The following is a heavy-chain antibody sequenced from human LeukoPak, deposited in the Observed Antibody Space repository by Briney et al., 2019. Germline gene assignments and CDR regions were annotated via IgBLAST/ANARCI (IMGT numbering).Heavy chain of an antibody. J-gene: IGHJ4*02. D-gene: IGHD3-10*01. CDR1: GGSISTSNYY. CDR3: ARRTPRSGSRSFDY. V-gene: IGHV4-39*07. CDR2: IFYSGST. Sequence: PSETLSLTCTVSGGSISTSNYYWGWIRQPPGKGLEWIGNIFYSGSTYYSPSLRSRVTISVDTSKNQFSLKLSSVTAADTAVYYCARRTPRSGSRSFDYWGQGTLVTVSS.